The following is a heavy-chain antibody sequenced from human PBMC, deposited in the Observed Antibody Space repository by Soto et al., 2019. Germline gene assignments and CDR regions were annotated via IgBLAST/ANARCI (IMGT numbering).Heavy chain of an antibody. D-gene: IGHD2-15*01. CDR1: GFSRRGAGVG. Sequence: QITLKESGPTLLTATQTHTLTFTFSGFSRRGAGVGLAWLSHPPAKALEWLALIYGAADKRYSPSLNSRLTIPKDTTESQVVLTMTHMNPVDTATYSCVHRLQESAIDYWGQGALVTVSS. CDR3: VHRLQESAIDY. J-gene: IGHJ4*02. V-gene: IGHV2-5*02. CDR2: IYGAADK.